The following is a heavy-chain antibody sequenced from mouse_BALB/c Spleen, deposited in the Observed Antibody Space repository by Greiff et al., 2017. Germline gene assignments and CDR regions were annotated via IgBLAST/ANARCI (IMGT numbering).Heavy chain of an antibody. V-gene: IGHV5-6*01. Sequence: EVKVVESGGDLVKPGGSLKLSCAASGFTFSSYGMSWVRQTPDKRLEWVATISSGGSYTYYPDSVKGRFTISRDNAKNTLYLQMSSLKSEDTAMYYWARQGYGNYYAMDYWGQGTSVTVSS. CDR2: ISSGGSYT. D-gene: IGHD2-10*02. CDR3: ARQGYGNYYAMDY. J-gene: IGHJ4*01. CDR1: GFTFSSYG.